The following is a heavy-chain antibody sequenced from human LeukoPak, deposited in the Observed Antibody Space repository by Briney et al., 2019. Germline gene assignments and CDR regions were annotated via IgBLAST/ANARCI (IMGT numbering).Heavy chain of an antibody. CDR3: ARDFAYYYDSSGYYRVPLGWFDP. J-gene: IGHJ5*02. Sequence: SQTLSLTCTVSGGSISSGSYYWSWIRQPAGKGLEWIGRIYTSGSTNYNPSLKSRVTISVDTSRNQFSLKLSSVTAADTAVYYCARDFAYYYDSSGYYRVPLGWFDPWGQGTLVTVSS. V-gene: IGHV4-61*02. CDR2: IYTSGST. CDR1: GGSISSGSYY. D-gene: IGHD3-22*01.